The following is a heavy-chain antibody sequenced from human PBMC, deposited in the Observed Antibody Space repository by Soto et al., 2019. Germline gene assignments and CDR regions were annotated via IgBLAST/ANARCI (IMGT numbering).Heavy chain of an antibody. J-gene: IGHJ5*02. CDR3: ASRPGITIFGVVTGAEGASDWFDP. V-gene: IGHV4-34*01. D-gene: IGHD3-3*01. CDR2: INHSGST. Sequence: TSETLCLTCAVYGGSFSGYYWSWIRQPPGKGLEWIGEINHSGSTNYNPSLKSRVTISVDTSKNQFSLKLSSVTAADTAVYYCASRPGITIFGVVTGAEGASDWFDPWGQGTLVTVSS. CDR1: GGSFSGYY.